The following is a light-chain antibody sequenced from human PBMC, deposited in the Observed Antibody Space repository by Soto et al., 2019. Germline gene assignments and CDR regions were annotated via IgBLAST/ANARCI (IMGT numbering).Light chain of an antibody. CDR1: QSVDIN. V-gene: IGKV3-15*01. CDR2: GAS. CDR3: HQRQRWPRT. Sequence: EIVLTQSPATLSVSPGDRVTLSCRASQSVDINLAWYQQRPGQAPRLLVYGASTKATDMPGRFSGRGSGTDFTLTITSLEPEDFAFYYCHQRQRWPRTFGQGTKVDIK. J-gene: IGKJ1*01.